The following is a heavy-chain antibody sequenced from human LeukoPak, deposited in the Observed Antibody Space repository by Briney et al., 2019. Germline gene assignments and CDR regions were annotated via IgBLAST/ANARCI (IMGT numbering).Heavy chain of an antibody. J-gene: IGHJ6*03. V-gene: IGHV3-30*18. Sequence: PGGSLRLSCAASGFTFSSYGMHWVRQAPGKGLEWVAVISYDGSNKYYADSVKGRFTISRDNSKNTLYLQMNSLRAEDTAVYYCAKGEYSSSWYSRPGDYYYYMDVWGKGTTVTVSS. CDR2: ISYDGSNK. D-gene: IGHD6-13*01. CDR1: GFTFSSYG. CDR3: AKGEYSSSWYSRPGDYYYYMDV.